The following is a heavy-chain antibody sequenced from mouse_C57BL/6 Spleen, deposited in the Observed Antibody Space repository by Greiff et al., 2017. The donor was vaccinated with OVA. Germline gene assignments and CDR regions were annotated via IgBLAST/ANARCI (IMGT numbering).Heavy chain of an antibody. J-gene: IGHJ2*01. D-gene: IGHD2-3*01. CDR3: ERDDDPDY. CDR2: INPSSGYT. Sequence: VQVVESGAELVRPGASVKMSCKASGYTFTSYTMHWVKQRPGQGLEWIGYINPSSGYTKYNQKFKDKATLTADKSSSTAYMQLSSLASEDSADYCCERDDDPDYWGQGTTLTVAS. CDR1: GYTFTSYT. V-gene: IGHV1-4*01.